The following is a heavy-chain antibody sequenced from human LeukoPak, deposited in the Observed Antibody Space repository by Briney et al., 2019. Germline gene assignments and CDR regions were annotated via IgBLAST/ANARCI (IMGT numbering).Heavy chain of an antibody. CDR1: GGTFSSYA. CDR3: ARDHYYYDSSGHTSGGY. D-gene: IGHD3-22*01. V-gene: IGHV1-69*04. J-gene: IGHJ4*02. Sequence: AASVKVSCKASGGTFSSYAISWVRQAPGQGLEWMGRIIPILGIANYAQKFQGRVTITADKSTSTAYMELSSLRSEDTAVYYCARDHYYYDSSGHTSGGYWGQGTLVTVSS. CDR2: IIPILGIA.